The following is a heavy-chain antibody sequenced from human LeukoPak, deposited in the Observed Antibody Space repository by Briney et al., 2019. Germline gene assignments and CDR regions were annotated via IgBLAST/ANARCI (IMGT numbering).Heavy chain of an antibody. CDR3: ARQYYDFWSGYYLDY. CDR1: GYTFTSYY. V-gene: IGHV1-46*01. J-gene: IGHJ4*02. D-gene: IGHD3-3*01. CDR2: INPSGGST. Sequence: VASVKVSCKASGYTFTSYYMHWVRQAPGQGLEWMGIINPSGGSTSYAQKFQGRVTMTRDMSTSTAYMELSRLRSDDTAVYYCARQYYDFWSGYYLDYWGQGTLVTVSS.